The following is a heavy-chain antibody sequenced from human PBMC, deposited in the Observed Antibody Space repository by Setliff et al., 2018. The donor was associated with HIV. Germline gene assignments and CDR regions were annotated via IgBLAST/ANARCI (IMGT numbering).Heavy chain of an antibody. CDR1: GFTFSSYT. D-gene: IGHD1-26*01. Sequence: GSLRLSCAASGFTFSSYTMSWVRQTPGKGLGWVSVMNGRGDITYNADSVKGRFTISRDNSKNTLYLQMNSLRAEDTAVYYCAKGPWDLPHAFDIWGQGTVVTVSS. CDR2: MNGRGDIT. CDR3: AKGPWDLPHAFDI. J-gene: IGHJ3*02. V-gene: IGHV3-23*01.